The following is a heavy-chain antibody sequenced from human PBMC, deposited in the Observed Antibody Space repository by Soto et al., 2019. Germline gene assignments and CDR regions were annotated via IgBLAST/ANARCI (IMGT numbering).Heavy chain of an antibody. Sequence: PSETLSLTCTVSGGSISSSSYYWGWIRQPPGRGLEWIGSIYYSGSTYYNPSLKSRVTISVDTSKNQFSLKLSSVTAADTAVYYCARLNYGSGSYILRYYGMDVWGQGTTVTVSS. D-gene: IGHD3-10*01. V-gene: IGHV4-39*01. CDR1: GGSISSSSYY. CDR3: ARLNYGSGSYILRYYGMDV. J-gene: IGHJ6*02. CDR2: IYYSGST.